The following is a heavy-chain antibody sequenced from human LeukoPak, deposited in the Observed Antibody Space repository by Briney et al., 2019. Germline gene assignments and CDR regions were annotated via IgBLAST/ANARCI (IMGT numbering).Heavy chain of an antibody. J-gene: IGHJ4*02. D-gene: IGHD3-9*01. Sequence: PGGSLRLSCEASGFTFSSSSMNWVRQAPGKGLEWVSSISTSGVHTFFADSVKGRFSISRANAKNSLFLQMNSLSPEDSAVFFCARGDHLTGFDSWGQGTLVAVSS. CDR2: ISTSGVHT. CDR1: GFTFSSSS. CDR3: ARGDHLTGFDS. V-gene: IGHV3-21*01.